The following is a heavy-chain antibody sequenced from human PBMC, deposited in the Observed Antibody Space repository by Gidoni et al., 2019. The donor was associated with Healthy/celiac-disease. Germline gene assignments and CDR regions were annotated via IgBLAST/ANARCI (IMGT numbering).Heavy chain of an antibody. CDR2: INHSGST. Sequence: QVQLQQWGAGLLKPSETLSLTCAVYGGSFSGYYWSWIRQPPGKGLEWIGEINHSGSTNYNPSLKSRVTISVDTSKNQFSLKLSSVTAADTAVYYCARKQRNNRKQKTMVTARFDPWGQGTLVTVSS. CDR3: ARKQRNNRKQKTMVTARFDP. V-gene: IGHV4-34*01. J-gene: IGHJ5*02. D-gene: IGHD5-18*01. CDR1: GGSFSGYY.